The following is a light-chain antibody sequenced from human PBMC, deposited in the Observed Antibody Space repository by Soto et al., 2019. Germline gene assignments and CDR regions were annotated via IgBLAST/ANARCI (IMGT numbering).Light chain of an antibody. Sequence: DIPQTQSPSTLSASVGDRVTITCRGSQSISSWLAWYQQKPGKAPKLLIYTASSLESGVPSRFSGSGSGTEFTLTISSLQPDDFATYYCQQYNSYTWTVGQGTKVDIK. CDR3: QQYNSYTWT. V-gene: IGKV1-5*03. CDR2: TAS. J-gene: IGKJ1*01. CDR1: QSISSW.